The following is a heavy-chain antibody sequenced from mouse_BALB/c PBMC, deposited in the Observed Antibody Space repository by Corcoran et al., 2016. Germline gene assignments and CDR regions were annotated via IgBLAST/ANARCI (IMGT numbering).Heavy chain of an antibody. V-gene: IGHV8-8*01. CDR2: IWWDDDK. Sequence: QVPLNESDPGILKPSQTLSLTCSFSGFSLSTSDMGVDWIRQPSGKGLEWLAHIWWDDDKYYNPSLKSQITISKDTSRNQVFLKITSVDTADTATYYCARVYGNYFDYWGQGTTLTVSS. D-gene: IGHD2-1*01. CDR1: GFSLSTSDMG. CDR3: ARVYGNYFDY. J-gene: IGHJ2*01.